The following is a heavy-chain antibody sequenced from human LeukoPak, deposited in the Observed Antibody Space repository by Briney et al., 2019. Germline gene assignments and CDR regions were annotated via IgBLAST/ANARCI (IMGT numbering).Heavy chain of an antibody. D-gene: IGHD1-26*01. CDR3: ARDGGSYSVDY. Sequence: GGSLRLSCAASGFTFSSYAMSWVRQAPGKGLEWVSVIDSVGTTYYADSVKGRFTISRDNSKNTLYLQMNSLRAEDTAVYYCARDGGSYSVDYWGQGPLVTVSS. V-gene: IGHV3-53*01. CDR1: GFTFSSYA. CDR2: IDSVGTT. J-gene: IGHJ4*02.